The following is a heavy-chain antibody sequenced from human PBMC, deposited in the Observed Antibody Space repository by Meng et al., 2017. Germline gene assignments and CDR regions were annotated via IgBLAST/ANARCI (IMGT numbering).Heavy chain of an antibody. V-gene: IGHV1-2*02. CDR1: GYTFTGYY. D-gene: IGHD1-26*01. J-gene: IGHJ4*02. Sequence: QVQPGPLGAEVTKPGASVKVSCKASGYTFTGYYMHWVRQAPGQGLEWMGWINPNSGGTNYAQKFQGRVTMTRDTSISTAYMELSRLRSDDTAVYYCARTRKYSGSYWGYWGQGTLVTVSS. CDR2: INPNSGGT. CDR3: ARTRKYSGSYWGY.